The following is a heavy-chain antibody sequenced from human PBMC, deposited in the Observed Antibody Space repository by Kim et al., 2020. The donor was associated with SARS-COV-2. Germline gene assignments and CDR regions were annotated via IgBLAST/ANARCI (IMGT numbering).Heavy chain of an antibody. CDR3: ARVGPPGIAARPPTY. V-gene: IGHV4-34*01. Sequence: SETLSITCAVYGGSFSGYYWSWIRQPPGKGLEWIGEINHSGSSNYNPSLKSRVTISVDTSKNQFSLKLSSVTAADTAVYYCARVGPPGIAARPPTYWGQGTLVTVSS. CDR2: INHSGSS. D-gene: IGHD6-6*01. CDR1: GGSFSGYY. J-gene: IGHJ4*02.